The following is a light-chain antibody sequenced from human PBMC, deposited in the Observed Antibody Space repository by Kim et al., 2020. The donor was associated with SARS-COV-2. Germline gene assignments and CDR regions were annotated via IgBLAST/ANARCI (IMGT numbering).Light chain of an antibody. CDR3: QSYDNSLSAYV. J-gene: IGLJ1*01. CDR2: GNT. CDR1: SSNIGARSD. V-gene: IGLV1-40*01. Sequence: RVTISCPGSSSNIGARSDVHWYQQFPGTAPKLLIYGNTNRPSGVPDRFSGSKSGTSASLAITGLQAEDEADYYCQSYDNSLSAYVFGTGTKVTVL.